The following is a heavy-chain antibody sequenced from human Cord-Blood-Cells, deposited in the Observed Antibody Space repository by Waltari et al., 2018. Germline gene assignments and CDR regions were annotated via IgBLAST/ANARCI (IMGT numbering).Heavy chain of an antibody. D-gene: IGHD3-10*01. Sequence: EVQLVESGGVVVQPGGSLRLSCAASGFTFDDYTMHWVRQAPGKGLEWVSLISWDGGSTYYADSVKGRFTISRDNSKNSLYLQMNSLRTEDTALYYCAKGSYYGSGSYYDYWGQGTLVTVSS. CDR2: ISWDGGST. CDR1: GFTFDDYT. CDR3: AKGSYYGSGSYYDY. J-gene: IGHJ4*02. V-gene: IGHV3-43*01.